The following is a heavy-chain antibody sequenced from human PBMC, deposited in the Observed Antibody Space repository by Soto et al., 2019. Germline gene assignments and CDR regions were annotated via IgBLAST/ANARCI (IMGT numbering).Heavy chain of an antibody. CDR1: GGTFSSYA. V-gene: IGHV1-69*01. D-gene: IGHD3-3*01. Sequence: QVQLVQSGAEVKKPRSSVKGSCKASGGTFSSYAISWVRHAPGHGLEWMGGMIPIFGTANYAQKFQGRVTITGDEATSTAYMELSSLRSEDTAVYYCVRESRGYDFLSGYTTFDYWGQGTLVTVSS. J-gene: IGHJ4*02. CDR2: MIPIFGTA. CDR3: VRESRGYDFLSGYTTFDY.